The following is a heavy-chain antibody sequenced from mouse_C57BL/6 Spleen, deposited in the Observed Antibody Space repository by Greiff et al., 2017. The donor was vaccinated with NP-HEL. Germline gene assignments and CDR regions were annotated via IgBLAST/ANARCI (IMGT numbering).Heavy chain of an antibody. CDR1: GYTFTDYY. D-gene: IGHD1-1*01. CDR2: IYPGSGNT. Sequence: VQGVESGAELVRPGASVKLSCKASGYTFTDYYINWVKQRPGQGLEWIARIYPGSGNTYYNEKFKGKATLTAEKSSSTAYMQLSSLTSEDSAVYFCARDGSNPSYFDYWGQGTTLTVSS. V-gene: IGHV1-76*01. CDR3: ARDGSNPSYFDY. J-gene: IGHJ2*01.